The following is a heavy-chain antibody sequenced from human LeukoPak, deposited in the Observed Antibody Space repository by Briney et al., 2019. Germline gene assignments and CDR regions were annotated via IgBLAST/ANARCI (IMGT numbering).Heavy chain of an antibody. CDR2: IYYSGST. Sequence: SETLSLTCTVSGGSISSGDYYWSWIRQPPGKGLEWIGYIYYSGSTYYNPSLKSRVTIAIDTSKSQFSLKLTSVTAADTAVYYCAREKSPERKTWLQLGAFDVWGQGTVVTVSS. CDR1: GGSISSGDYY. J-gene: IGHJ3*01. D-gene: IGHD5-24*01. V-gene: IGHV4-30-4*02. CDR3: AREKSPERKTWLQLGAFDV.